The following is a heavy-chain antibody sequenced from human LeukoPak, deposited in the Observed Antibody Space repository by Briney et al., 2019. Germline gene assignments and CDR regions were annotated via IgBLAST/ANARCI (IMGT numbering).Heavy chain of an antibody. V-gene: IGHV3-21*01. D-gene: IGHD5-18*01. CDR3: AHSSGYAYGLDY. CDR2: ISSSSSYI. J-gene: IGHJ4*02. Sequence: GGSLRLSCAASGFTFSSFWMTWVRQAPGKGLEWVSAISSSSSYIYYADSVKGRFTISRDNAKNSLYLQMNSLRADDTALYYCAHSSGYAYGLDYWGQGTLVTVSS. CDR1: GFTFSSFW.